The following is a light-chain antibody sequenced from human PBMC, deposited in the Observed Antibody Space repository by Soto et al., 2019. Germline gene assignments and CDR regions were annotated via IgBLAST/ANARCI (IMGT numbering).Light chain of an antibody. J-gene: IGLJ2*01. CDR1: SSDVGGYNY. CDR2: DVS. V-gene: IGLV2-14*01. CDR3: SSHTSSSRMV. Sequence: QSALTQPASVSGSPGQSITISCTGTSSDVGGYNYVSWYQQHPGKAPKLMIYDVSNRPSGVSNRFSGSKSGNTASLTISGLQAEDEADYYCSSHTSSSRMVFGGGTKLTVL.